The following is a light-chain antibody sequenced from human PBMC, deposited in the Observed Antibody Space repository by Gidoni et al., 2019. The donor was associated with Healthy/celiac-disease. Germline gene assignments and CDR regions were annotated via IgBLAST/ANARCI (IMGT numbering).Light chain of an antibody. CDR1: QSISSY. CDR2: AAS. Sequence: DIQMTQSPSSLSASVGGRVTITCRARQSISSYLNWYQQKPGKAPKLLIYAASSLQSGVPSRFSGSGSGTDFTLTISSLQPEDFATYYCQQSYSTLPLTFGGGTKVEIK. CDR3: QQSYSTLPLT. V-gene: IGKV1-39*01. J-gene: IGKJ4*01.